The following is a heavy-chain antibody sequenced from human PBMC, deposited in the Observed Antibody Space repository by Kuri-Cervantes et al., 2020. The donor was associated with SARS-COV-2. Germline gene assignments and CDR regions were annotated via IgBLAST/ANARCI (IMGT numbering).Heavy chain of an antibody. Sequence: GGSLRLSCAASGFTFSSYGMHWVRQAPGKGLEWVAVIWCDGSNKYYADSVKGRFTISRDNSKNTLYLQMNSLRAEDTAVYYCARGFRAGPGEYFDLWGRGTLVTVSS. CDR1: GFTFSSYG. V-gene: IGHV3-33*08. CDR3: ARGFRAGPGEYFDL. J-gene: IGHJ2*01. CDR2: IWCDGSNK. D-gene: IGHD3-10*01.